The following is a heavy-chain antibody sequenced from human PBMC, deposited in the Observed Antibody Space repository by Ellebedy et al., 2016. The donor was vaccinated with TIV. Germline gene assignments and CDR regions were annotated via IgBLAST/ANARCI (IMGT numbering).Heavy chain of an antibody. CDR2: IKQDGSEK. Sequence: LSLTCAASGFIFGSYWMSWVRQAPGKGLEWVANIKQDGSEKYYVDSVKGRFTISRDNAKNSLFLQMNSLRVENTAVYYCARGSAMVSFWGQGALVTVSS. D-gene: IGHD5-18*01. J-gene: IGHJ4*02. V-gene: IGHV3-7*03. CDR3: ARGSAMVSF. CDR1: GFIFGSYW.